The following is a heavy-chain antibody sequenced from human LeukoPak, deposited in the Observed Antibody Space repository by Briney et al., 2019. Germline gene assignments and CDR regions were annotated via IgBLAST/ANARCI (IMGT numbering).Heavy chain of an antibody. V-gene: IGHV3-48*04. CDR1: GFTFSSYS. CDR3: ARGIVDTAMVTRSYYFDY. CDR2: ISSSSSTI. Sequence: PGGSLRLSCAASGFTFSSYSMNWVRQAPGKGLEWVSYISSSSSTIYYADSVKGRFTISRDNAKNSLYLQMNSLRAEDTAVYYCARGIVDTAMVTRSYYFDYWGQGTLVTVSS. J-gene: IGHJ4*02. D-gene: IGHD5-18*01.